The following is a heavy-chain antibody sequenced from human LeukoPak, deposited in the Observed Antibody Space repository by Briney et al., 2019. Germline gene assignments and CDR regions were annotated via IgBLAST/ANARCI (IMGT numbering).Heavy chain of an antibody. D-gene: IGHD6-19*01. CDR3: ARGANIAVAGRDFDY. V-gene: IGHV3-7*01. J-gene: IGHJ4*02. Sequence: GGSLRLSCAASGFTFSDYYMSWIRQAPGKGLEWVANIQQDGSNKFYADSVKGRFTISRDNARNSLYLQMNSLRPDDTAVYYCARGANIAVAGRDFDYWGQGTLVTVSS. CDR2: IQQDGSNK. CDR1: GFTFSDYY.